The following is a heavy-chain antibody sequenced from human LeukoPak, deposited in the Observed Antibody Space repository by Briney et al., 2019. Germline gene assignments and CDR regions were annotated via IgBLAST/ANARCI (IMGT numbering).Heavy chain of an antibody. J-gene: IGHJ4*02. CDR2: ISYDGSSK. CDR1: GFTFSTYA. D-gene: IGHD6-13*01. Sequence: PGGSLRLSCAASGFTFSTYAMHWVRQAPGKGLEWVAVISYDGSSKYYADSVKGRFTISRDNSKNTLYLQMNSLTAEDTAVYYCASHIAASGFPFDYWGRGTLVTVSS. V-gene: IGHV3-30-3*01. CDR3: ASHIAASGFPFDY.